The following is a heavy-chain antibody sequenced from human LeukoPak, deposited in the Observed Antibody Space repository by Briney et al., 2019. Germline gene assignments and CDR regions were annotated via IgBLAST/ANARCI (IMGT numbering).Heavy chain of an antibody. CDR2: ISYNGSNK. V-gene: IGHV3-30-3*01. CDR1: GFTFSSYA. J-gene: IGHJ4*02. D-gene: IGHD2-2*02. CDR3: AKGLSVPAAIGFDY. Sequence: GGSLRLSCAASGFTFSSYAMHWVRQAPGKGLEWVAVISYNGSNKYYADSVKGRFTISRDNSKNTLYLQMNSLRAEDTAVYYCAKGLSVPAAIGFDYWGQGTLVTVSS.